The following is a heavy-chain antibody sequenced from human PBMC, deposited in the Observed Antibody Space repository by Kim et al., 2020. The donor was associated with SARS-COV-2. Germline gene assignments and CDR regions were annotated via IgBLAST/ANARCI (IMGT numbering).Heavy chain of an antibody. CDR2: ISSSSSYI. CDR3: ARAGCSSTSCYALDY. J-gene: IGHJ4*02. CDR1: GFTFSSYS. Sequence: GGSLRLSCAASGFTFSSYSMNWVRQAPGKGLEWVSSISSSSSYIYYADSVKGRFTISRDNAKNSLYLQMNSLRAEDTAVYYCARAGCSSTSCYALDYWGQGTLVTVSS. D-gene: IGHD2-2*01. V-gene: IGHV3-21*01.